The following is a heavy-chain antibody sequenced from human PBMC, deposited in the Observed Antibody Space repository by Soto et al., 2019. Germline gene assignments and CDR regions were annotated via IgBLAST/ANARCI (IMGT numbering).Heavy chain of an antibody. V-gene: IGHV4-59*08. CDR2: IYYSGST. CDR1: GGSISSYY. Sequence: TLSLTCTVSGGSISSYYWSWIRQPPGKGLEWIGYIYYSGSTNYNPSLKSRVTISVDTSKNQFSLKLSSVTAADAAVYYCARLSGRLDYWGQGTLVTVSS. J-gene: IGHJ4*02. CDR3: ARLSGRLDY.